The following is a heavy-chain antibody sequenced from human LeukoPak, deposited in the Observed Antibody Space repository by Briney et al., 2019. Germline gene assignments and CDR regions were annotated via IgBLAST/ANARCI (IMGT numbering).Heavy chain of an antibody. Sequence: SETLSLTCTVSGGSISSYYWNWIRQPPGKGLEWIGYIYDSGSTNYNPSLKSRVSISVDTSKNRFSLKLNSVTAADTAVYYCARGRGYYDSSGYTIDYWGQGTLVTVSS. CDR2: IYDSGST. J-gene: IGHJ4*02. V-gene: IGHV4-59*01. CDR3: ARGRGYYDSSGYTIDY. D-gene: IGHD3-22*01. CDR1: GGSISSYY.